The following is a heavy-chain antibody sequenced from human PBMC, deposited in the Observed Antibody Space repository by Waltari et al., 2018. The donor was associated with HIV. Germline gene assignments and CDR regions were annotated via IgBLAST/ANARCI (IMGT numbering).Heavy chain of an antibody. CDR1: GYTFTRYY. D-gene: IGHD3-9*01. Sequence: QVQLVQSGAEVKKPGASVKVSCKASGYTFTRYYINWVRQATGQGLEWMGWMNPNRGNTGYAQKFQGRVTMTRNTSISTAYMELSSLRSEDTAVYYCARALYGSVPSLLTGWGQGTLVTVSS. CDR3: ARALYGSVPSLLTG. CDR2: MNPNRGNT. V-gene: IGHV1-8*01. J-gene: IGHJ4*02.